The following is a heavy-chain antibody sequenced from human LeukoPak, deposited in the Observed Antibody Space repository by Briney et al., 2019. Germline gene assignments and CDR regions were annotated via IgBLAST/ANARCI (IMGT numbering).Heavy chain of an antibody. CDR2: ISAYNGNT. V-gene: IGHV1-18*01. J-gene: IGHJ4*02. CDR1: GYTFTSYG. CDR3: ARVPPHVGYDSSGYSDY. Sequence: ASVKVSCKASGYTFTSYGISWVRQAPGQGLEWMGWISAYNGNTNYAQKLQGRVTMTTDTSTSTAYMELRSLRSDDTAVYYCARVPPHVGYDSSGYSDYWGQGTLVTVSS. D-gene: IGHD3-22*01.